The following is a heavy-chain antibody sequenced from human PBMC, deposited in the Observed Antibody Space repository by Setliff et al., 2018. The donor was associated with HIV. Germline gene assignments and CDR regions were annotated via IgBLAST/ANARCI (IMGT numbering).Heavy chain of an antibody. V-gene: IGHV1-8*01. J-gene: IGHJ6*02. CDR1: GSTFSTYD. CDR2: MNPNSGNT. Sequence: ASVKVSCKASGSTFSTYDINWVRQAPGQGPEWMGWMNPNSGNTGYAPKLQGRVTMTRNASISTAYMELSSLRSDDTAVYYCASSWSRVPYYGMDVWGPGTTVTVSS. D-gene: IGHD6-13*01. CDR3: ASSWSRVPYYGMDV.